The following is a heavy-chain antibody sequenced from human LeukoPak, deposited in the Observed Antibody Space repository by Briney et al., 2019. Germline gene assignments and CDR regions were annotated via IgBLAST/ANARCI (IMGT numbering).Heavy chain of an antibody. CDR2: IRNTGHDD. Sequence: GGSLRLSCAASGFTFSSYGMHWVRQAPGKGLEWVAFIRNTGHDDYYIDSVRGRFTVSRDNSKNTLYLQMNGLRAEDTAVYYCAKEVASGYSYDTWGQGTLVTVS. J-gene: IGHJ5*02. D-gene: IGHD5-18*01. CDR3: AKEVASGYSYDT. CDR1: GFTFSSYG. V-gene: IGHV3-30*02.